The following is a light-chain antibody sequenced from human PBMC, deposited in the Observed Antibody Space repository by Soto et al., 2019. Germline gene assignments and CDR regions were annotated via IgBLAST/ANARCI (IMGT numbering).Light chain of an antibody. V-gene: IGKV1-5*01. J-gene: IGKJ1*01. Sequence: DIQMTQSPPSLSASVGDRVTITCRASQSIRHYLAWYQQMPGKAPKLLIYGASTLQSGVPSRFSGSGSGTEFTLIIISLQPDDFGTYFCQHHNSYSQTFGQGTRWIS. CDR2: GAS. CDR1: QSIRHY. CDR3: QHHNSYSQT.